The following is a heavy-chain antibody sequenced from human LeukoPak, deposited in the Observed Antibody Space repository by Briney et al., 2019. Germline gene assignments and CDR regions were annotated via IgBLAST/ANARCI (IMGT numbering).Heavy chain of an antibody. CDR2: IYYSGST. V-gene: IGHV4-39*01. CDR3: ARHAVVVAANDY. CDR1: GGSISSSSYY. J-gene: IGHJ4*02. Sequence: SETLSLTCTVSGGSISSSSYYWGWIRQPPGKGLEWTGSIYYSGSTYYNPSLKSRVTISVDTSKNQFSLKLSSVTAADTAVYYCARHAVVVAANDYWGQGTLVTVSS. D-gene: IGHD2-15*01.